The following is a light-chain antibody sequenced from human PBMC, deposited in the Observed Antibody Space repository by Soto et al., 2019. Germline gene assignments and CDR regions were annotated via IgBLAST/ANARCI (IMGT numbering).Light chain of an antibody. CDR2: GAS. V-gene: IGKV3-20*01. CDR1: QTVRNSY. Sequence: EILLTQSPGILSLSPGERATLSCRASQTVRNSYLAWYQQKPGQAPRLLIYGASGRATGIPDRFSGSGSGTDFTLTISRLEPEDFAVYYCQQYGSPPYTFGQGTKLEI. J-gene: IGKJ2*01. CDR3: QQYGSPPYT.